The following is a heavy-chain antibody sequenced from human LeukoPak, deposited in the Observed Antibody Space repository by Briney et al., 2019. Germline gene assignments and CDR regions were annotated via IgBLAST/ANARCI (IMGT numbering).Heavy chain of an antibody. CDR2: VYHSGST. Sequence: TSETLSLTCAVSGFSINSGYYWGWIRQPPGKGLEWIGNVYHSGSTYYNPSLKSRVTISVDTSKNQFSLKLSSVTAADTAVYYCARAPYSSSWYPNPFDYWGQGTLVTVSS. D-gene: IGHD6-13*01. CDR3: ARAPYSSSWYPNPFDY. V-gene: IGHV4-38-2*01. CDR1: GFSINSGYY. J-gene: IGHJ4*02.